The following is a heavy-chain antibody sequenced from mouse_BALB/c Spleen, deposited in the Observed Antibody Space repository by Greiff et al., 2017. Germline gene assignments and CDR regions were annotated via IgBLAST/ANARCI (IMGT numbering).Heavy chain of an antibody. CDR2: IYPGSGST. CDR1: GYTFTSYW. D-gene: IGHD1-1*01. CDR3: TGGRDAMDY. J-gene: IGHJ4*01. Sequence: LQQPGSELVRPGASVKLSCKASGYTFTSYWMHWVKQRPGQGLEWIGNIYPGSGSTNYDEKFKSKATLTVDTSSSTAYMQLSSLTSEDSAVYYCTGGRDAMDYWGQGTSVTVSS. V-gene: IGHV1S22*01.